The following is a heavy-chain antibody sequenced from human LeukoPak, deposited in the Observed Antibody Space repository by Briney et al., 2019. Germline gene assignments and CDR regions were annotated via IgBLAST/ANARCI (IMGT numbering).Heavy chain of an antibody. V-gene: IGHV4-39*01. Sequence: PSQTLSPTCTVSGGSISSGDYYWSWIRQPPGKGLEWIGSIYYSGSTYYNPSLKSRVTISVDTSKNQFSLKLSSVTAADTAVYYCARPMTIGPRAMDVWGQGTTVTVSS. CDR2: IYYSGST. D-gene: IGHD4/OR15-4a*01. J-gene: IGHJ6*02. CDR3: ARPMTIGPRAMDV. CDR1: GGSISSGDYY.